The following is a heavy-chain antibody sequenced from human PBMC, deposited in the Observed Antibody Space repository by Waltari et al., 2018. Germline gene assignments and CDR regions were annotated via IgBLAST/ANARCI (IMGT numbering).Heavy chain of an antibody. CDR2: ITYDGKHK. V-gene: IGHV3-30*03. D-gene: IGHD2-8*02. J-gene: IGHJ4*02. CDR3: ASDPSRLSTPGGYFDN. CDR1: GFSFSGFS. Sequence: QVQLVESGGGVVQPGKSLRLSCSASGFSFSGFSMHWVRQAPGKGLEWVAVITYDGKHKDYADGVKGRFTISRDNSKNTVYLQMNILRLQDTAVYYCASDPSRLSTPGGYFDNWGQGTLVTVSS.